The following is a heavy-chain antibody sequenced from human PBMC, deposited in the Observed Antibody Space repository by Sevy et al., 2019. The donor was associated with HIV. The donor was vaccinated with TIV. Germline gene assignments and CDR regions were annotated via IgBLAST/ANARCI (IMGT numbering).Heavy chain of an antibody. V-gene: IGHV3-23*01. CDR1: GFTFSSYA. CDR3: AKDYSSKDYAAWFDP. D-gene: IGHD6-13*01. J-gene: IGHJ5*02. CDR2: ISGSGGST. Sequence: GGSLRLSCAASGFTFSSYAMSWVRQAPGKGLEWVSAISGSGGSTYYADSVKGRFTISRDNSKNTLYLQMNSLRAEDTAIYFCAKDYSSKDYAAWFDPWGQGTLVTVSS.